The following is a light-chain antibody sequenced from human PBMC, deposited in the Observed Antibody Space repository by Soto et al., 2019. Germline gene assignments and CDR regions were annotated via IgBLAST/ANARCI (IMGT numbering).Light chain of an antibody. CDR1: SSDIGGYNY. CDR2: DVN. CDR3: SSYAGTNTLVL. J-gene: IGLJ2*01. Sequence: QSALTQPASVSGSPGQSITLSCTGTSSDIGGYNYVSWFQQHPGKAPKLIIYDVNNRPSGVSNRFSGSTSGTTASLAISGLHAEDEAEYFCSSYAGTNTLVLFGGGTKLTVL. V-gene: IGLV2-14*01.